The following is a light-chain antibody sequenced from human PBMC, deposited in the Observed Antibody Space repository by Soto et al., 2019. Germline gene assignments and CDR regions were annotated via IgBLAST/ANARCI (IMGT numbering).Light chain of an antibody. CDR1: QSISSY. J-gene: IGKJ4*01. CDR2: AAS. V-gene: IGKV1-39*01. Sequence: DIQITHSPSSLSASVGDRVTITCLASQSISSYLNWYQQKPGKAPKLLIYAASSLQSGVPSRFSGSGSGTDFTLTISSLQPEDFATYYCQQSYSTPLTFGGGTKVDIK. CDR3: QQSYSTPLT.